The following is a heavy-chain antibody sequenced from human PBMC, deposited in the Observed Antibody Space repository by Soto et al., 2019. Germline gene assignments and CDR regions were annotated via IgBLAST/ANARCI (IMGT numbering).Heavy chain of an antibody. V-gene: IGHV3-30-3*01. CDR2: ISYDGSKT. CDR3: ARELGPAVTGKGLWNRNHYYYYGLDV. J-gene: IGHJ6*02. Sequence: PGGSLRLSCAASGFTFSTYTMHWVRQTPGKGPEWVASISYDGSKTYYADSVKGRFTISRDDSKNTLYLQMNSLSTVDTAAYSCARELGPAVTGKGLWNRNHYYYYGLDVWGQGTTVTVSS. D-gene: IGHD6-19*01. CDR1: GFTFSTYT.